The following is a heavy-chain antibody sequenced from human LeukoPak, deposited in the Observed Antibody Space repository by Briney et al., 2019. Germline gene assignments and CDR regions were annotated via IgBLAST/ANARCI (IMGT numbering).Heavy chain of an antibody. V-gene: IGHV4-4*07. D-gene: IGHD6-19*01. J-gene: IGHJ6*03. Sequence: SETLSLTCTVAGGSISGYYWSWTRQPAGKGLEWIGRIYSSGSTNYNPSLKSRVTMSVDTSKNQFSLKLSSLTAADTAVYYCARDRAATSGGYVGYYYYFLDVWGKGTTVTVSS. CDR1: GGSISGYY. CDR3: ARDRAATSGGYVGYYYYFLDV. CDR2: IYSSGST.